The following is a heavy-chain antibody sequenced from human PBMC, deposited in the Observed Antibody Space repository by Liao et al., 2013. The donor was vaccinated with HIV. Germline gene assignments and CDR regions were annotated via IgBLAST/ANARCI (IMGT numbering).Heavy chain of an antibody. Sequence: QVQLQQWGAGLLKPSETLSLTCAVYGGSFSAYSWSWIRQTPGKGLEWIGYFYHSGTTYYNPSLKSRVSISVDRSRNHFSLRLSSVTAADTAVYFCARAVSSDNYHDAFDFWGQGTMVTVSS. CDR3: ARAVSSDNYHDAFDF. V-gene: IGHV4-34*01. CDR2: FYHSGTT. J-gene: IGHJ3*01. D-gene: IGHD6-19*01. CDR1: GGSFSAYS.